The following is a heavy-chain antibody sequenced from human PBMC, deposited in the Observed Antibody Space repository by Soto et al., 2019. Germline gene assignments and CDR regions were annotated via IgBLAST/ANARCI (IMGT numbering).Heavy chain of an antibody. Sequence: PSETLSLTCTVSGGSISSSRYYWGWVRQPPGKGLEWIGSIYYSGSTYYNPSLKSRATISVYTSKNQFSLKLSSVTAADTAVYYCAREGEDIVATTNYYYYGMDVWGQGTTVT. V-gene: IGHV4-39*02. CDR2: IYYSGST. D-gene: IGHD5-12*01. J-gene: IGHJ6*02. CDR1: GGSISSSRYY. CDR3: AREGEDIVATTNYYYYGMDV.